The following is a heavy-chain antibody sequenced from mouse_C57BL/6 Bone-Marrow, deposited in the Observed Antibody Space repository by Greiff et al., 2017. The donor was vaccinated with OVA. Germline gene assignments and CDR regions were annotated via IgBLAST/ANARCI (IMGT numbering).Heavy chain of an antibody. J-gene: IGHJ2*01. CDR3: ATLCLGDY. CDR2: IDPSDSYT. V-gene: IGHV1-50*01. CDR1: GYTFTSYW. Sequence: VQLQQPGAELVKPGASVKLSCKASGYTFTSYWMQWVKQRPGQGLEWIGEIDPSDSYTNYNQKFKGKATLTVDTSSSTAYMQLSSLTSEDSAVYYCATLCLGDYWGQGTTLTVSS. D-gene: IGHD3-3*01.